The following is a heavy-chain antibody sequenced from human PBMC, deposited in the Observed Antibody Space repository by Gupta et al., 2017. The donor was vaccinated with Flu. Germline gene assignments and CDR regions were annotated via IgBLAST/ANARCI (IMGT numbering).Heavy chain of an antibody. V-gene: IGHV3-23*01. CDR3: AKDVYSNYGATNAEYFQH. Sequence: EVQLLESGGGLVQPGGSLRLSCAASGFTFSSYAMSWVRPAPGKGLEWVSAISGSGGSTYYADSVKGRFTISRDNSKNTLYLQMNSLRAEDTAVYYCAKDVYSNYGATNAEYFQHWGQGTLVTVSS. D-gene: IGHD4-4*01. J-gene: IGHJ1*01. CDR1: GFTFSSYA. CDR2: ISGSGGST.